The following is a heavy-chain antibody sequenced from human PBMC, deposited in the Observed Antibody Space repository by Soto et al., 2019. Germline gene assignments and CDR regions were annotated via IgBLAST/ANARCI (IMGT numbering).Heavy chain of an antibody. J-gene: IGHJ4*02. CDR2: ISYDGSNK. Sequence: QVQLVESGGGVVQPGRSLRLSCAASGFTFSSYAMHWVRQAPGKGLEWVAVISYDGSNKYYADSVKGRFTISRDNSKNLLYLQMTSLRAEDTAVYYSARDKGDIVVVVAATVPGYFDYWGQGTLVTVSS. D-gene: IGHD2-15*01. CDR3: ARDKGDIVVVVAATVPGYFDY. V-gene: IGHV3-30-3*01. CDR1: GFTFSSYA.